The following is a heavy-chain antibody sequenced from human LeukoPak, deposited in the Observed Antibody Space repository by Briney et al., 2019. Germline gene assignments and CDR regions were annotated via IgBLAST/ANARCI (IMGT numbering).Heavy chain of an antibody. CDR1: GFTFSNYW. V-gene: IGHV3-74*03. CDR3: ARDRYCTTTRCSDY. D-gene: IGHD2-2*01. J-gene: IGHJ4*02. CDR2: ISTDGSST. Sequence: GGSLRLSCAASGFTFSNYWMHWFRQAPGKGLVWVSRISTDGSSTTYADSVKGRFTISRDNAKNTLYLEMNSLRAEDTAVYYCARDRYCTTTRCSDYWGQGTLVTVSS.